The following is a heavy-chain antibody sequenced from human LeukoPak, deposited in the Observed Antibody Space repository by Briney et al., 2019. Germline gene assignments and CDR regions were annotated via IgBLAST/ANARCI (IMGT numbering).Heavy chain of an antibody. D-gene: IGHD3-22*01. Sequence: GESLKISCKGSGYSFTSYWIGWVRQMPGKGPEWMGIIYPGDSESRYSPSFQGQVTISADKSISTAYLQWSSLKASDSAMYYCARRDSSGYYFRFDYWGRGTLVTVSS. CDR3: ARRDSSGYYFRFDY. J-gene: IGHJ4*02. CDR2: IYPGDSES. CDR1: GYSFTSYW. V-gene: IGHV5-51*01.